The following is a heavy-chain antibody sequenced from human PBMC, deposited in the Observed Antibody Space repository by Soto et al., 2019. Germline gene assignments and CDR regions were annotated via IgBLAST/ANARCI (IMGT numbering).Heavy chain of an antibody. CDR3: AREDLQGPAFDI. Sequence: GGSLRLSCAASGFTFSSYGMHWVRQAPGKGLEWVAVIWYDGSNKYYADSVKGRFTISRDNSKNTLYLQMNSLRAEDTAVYYCAREDLQGPAFDIWGQGTMVTVSS. CDR2: IWYDGSNK. D-gene: IGHD4-4*01. V-gene: IGHV3-33*01. CDR1: GFTFSSYG. J-gene: IGHJ3*02.